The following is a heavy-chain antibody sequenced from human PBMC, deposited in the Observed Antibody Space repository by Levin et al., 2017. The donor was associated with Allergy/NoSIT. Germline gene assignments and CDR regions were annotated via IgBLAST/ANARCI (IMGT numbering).Heavy chain of an antibody. J-gene: IGHJ6*03. V-gene: IGHV3-33*01. CDR3: SRVLRFYYYFYMDV. D-gene: IGHD5-12*01. Sequence: GGSLRLSCAASGFTFSSYGMHWVRQAPGKGLEWVAVIWDDGYKKYYADSVKGRFTISRDNSKNTLYLQMNSLRAEDTAVFYCSRVLRFYYYFYMDVWGKGTTVTVSS. CDR1: GFTFSSYG. CDR2: IWDDGYKK.